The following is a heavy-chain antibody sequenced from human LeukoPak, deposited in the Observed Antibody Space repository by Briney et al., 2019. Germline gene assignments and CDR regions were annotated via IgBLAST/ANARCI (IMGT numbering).Heavy chain of an antibody. CDR3: ARDFTLDAFDI. J-gene: IGHJ3*02. Sequence: GGSLRLSCAASGFTFSSYSMNWVRQAPGKGLEWVSSISSSSSYIYYADSVKGRFTISRDNAKNSLYLQMNSLRAEDTAVYYCARDFTLDAFDIWGQGTMVTVSS. CDR2: ISSSSSYI. V-gene: IGHV3-21*01. CDR1: GFTFSSYS.